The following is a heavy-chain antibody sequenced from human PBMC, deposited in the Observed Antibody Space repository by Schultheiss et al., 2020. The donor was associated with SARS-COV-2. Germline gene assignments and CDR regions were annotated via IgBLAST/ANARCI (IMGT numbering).Heavy chain of an antibody. D-gene: IGHD3-10*01. CDR1: GGSISSSNW. Sequence: SETLSLTCAVSGGSISSSNWWSWVRQPPGKGLEWIGEIYHSGSTNYNPSLKSRVTISVDTSTNQFSLKLSSVTAADTAVYYCARGRGANTAYDAFDIWGQGTMVTVSS. V-gene: IGHV4-4*02. CDR2: IYHSGST. J-gene: IGHJ3*02. CDR3: ARGRGANTAYDAFDI.